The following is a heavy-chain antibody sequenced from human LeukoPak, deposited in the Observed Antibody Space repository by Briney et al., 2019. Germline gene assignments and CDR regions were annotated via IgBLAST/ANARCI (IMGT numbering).Heavy chain of an antibody. V-gene: IGHV3-23*01. CDR2: ISDSGGNT. CDR1: GFTFNKYA. CDR3: AKDLGRDY. J-gene: IGHJ4*02. D-gene: IGHD3-16*01. Sequence: GGSLRLSCAASGFTFNKYAMSWVRQAPGKGLEWVSAISDSGGNTYYADSVKGRFTISRDNSKNTLYLQMNSLRAEDTAVYYCAKDLGRDYWGQGTLVTVSS.